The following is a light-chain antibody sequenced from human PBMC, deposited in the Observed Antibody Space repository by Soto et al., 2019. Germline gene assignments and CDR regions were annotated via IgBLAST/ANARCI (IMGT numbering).Light chain of an antibody. CDR3: QQRHMWPIT. J-gene: IGKJ5*01. CDR1: QSFRAP. CDR2: DAY. V-gene: IGKV3-11*01. Sequence: EVVLTQSPVTLSLSPGERATLSCRASQSFRAPLAWYQQKPGQAPRLLIYDAYNRATGIPPRFSGSGSGTDFTLTISSLEPEDSAVYYCQQRHMWPITFGQGTRLEIK.